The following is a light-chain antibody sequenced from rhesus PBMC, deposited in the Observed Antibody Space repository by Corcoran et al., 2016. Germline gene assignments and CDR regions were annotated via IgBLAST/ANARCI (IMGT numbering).Light chain of an antibody. CDR3: QHSYGTPFT. V-gene: IGKV1-74*01. J-gene: IGKJ3*01. Sequence: DIQMTQSPSSLSASVVDRVTITCRASENVNNYSHWYQQKPGKAPKLLNYKASALESGVPSRFSGSGSVTDFTLTISSLRHEDFASYYCQHSYGTPFTFGPGTKLDIK. CDR2: KAS. CDR1: ENVNNY.